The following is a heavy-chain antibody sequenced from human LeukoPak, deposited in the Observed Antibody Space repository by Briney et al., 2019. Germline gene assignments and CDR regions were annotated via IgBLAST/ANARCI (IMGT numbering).Heavy chain of an antibody. CDR2: INHSGGI. D-gene: IGHD3-22*01. CDR3: ARGKYDSGGYYLDY. V-gene: IGHV4-34*01. Sequence: PSETLSLTCAVYGGSFSGYYWSWIRQPPGKGLEWIGEINHSGGINYNPSLKSRVTISLDTSKSQFSLKLSSVTAADTAVYYCARGKYDSGGYYLDYWGQGTLVTVSS. J-gene: IGHJ4*02. CDR1: GGSFSGYY.